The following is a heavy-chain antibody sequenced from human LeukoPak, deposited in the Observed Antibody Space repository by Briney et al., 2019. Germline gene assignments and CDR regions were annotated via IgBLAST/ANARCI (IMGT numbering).Heavy chain of an antibody. CDR2: ISAYNGNT. J-gene: IGHJ3*02. Sequence: ASVKVSCKASGNTFTSYGISWVRQAPGQGLEWMGWISAYNGNTNYAQKLQGRVTMTTDTSTSTAYMELRSLRSDDTAVHYCARQISGSRADAFDIWGQGTMVAVSS. CDR3: ARQISGSRADAFDI. D-gene: IGHD1-26*01. CDR1: GNTFTSYG. V-gene: IGHV1-18*01.